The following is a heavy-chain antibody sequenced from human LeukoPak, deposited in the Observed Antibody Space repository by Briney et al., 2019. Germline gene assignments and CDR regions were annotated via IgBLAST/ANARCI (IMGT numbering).Heavy chain of an antibody. V-gene: IGHV1-18*01. D-gene: IGHD3-10*01. Sequence: ASVKVSCKASGYTFTNYGISWVRQAPGQGLEWMGWISAYNGNTNYAQTLQGRVTMTTDTSTSTAYMELRSLRSDDTAVYYCARCHYYGSGNYGRVYSPDYWGQGTLVTVSS. CDR3: ARCHYYGSGNYGRVYSPDY. J-gene: IGHJ4*02. CDR2: ISAYNGNT. CDR1: GYTFTNYG.